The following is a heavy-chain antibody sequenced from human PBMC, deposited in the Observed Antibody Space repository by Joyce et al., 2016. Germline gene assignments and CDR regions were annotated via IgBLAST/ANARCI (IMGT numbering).Heavy chain of an antibody. D-gene: IGHD2-15*01. J-gene: IGHJ4*02. CDR1: GFSVSSNY. CDR2: IYSCGTT. CDR3: ARDLKYCSASSCPN. V-gene: IGHV3-53*01. Sequence: EVQLVESGGGLIQPGGSLRLSCVVSGFSVSSNYMNWVRQAPGKVLEGVSVIYSCGTTYYAHSVKGRFTISRDNSKNTVYLQMDSLRVEDTAVYYCARDLKYCSASSCPNWGQGTLVTVSS.